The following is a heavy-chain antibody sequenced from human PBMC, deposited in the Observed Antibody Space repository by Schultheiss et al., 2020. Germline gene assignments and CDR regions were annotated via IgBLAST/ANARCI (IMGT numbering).Heavy chain of an antibody. CDR3: ARSRCSSTSCYLFWFEP. V-gene: IGHV4-34*09. CDR1: GGSFSGYY. Sequence: SETLSLTCAVYGGSFSGYYWSWIRQPPGKGLEWIGYIYYSGSTYYNPSLKSRVTISVDTSKNQFSLKLSSVTVADTAVYYCARSRCSSTSCYLFWFEPWGQGTLVTVSS. CDR2: IYYSGST. J-gene: IGHJ5*02. D-gene: IGHD2-2*01.